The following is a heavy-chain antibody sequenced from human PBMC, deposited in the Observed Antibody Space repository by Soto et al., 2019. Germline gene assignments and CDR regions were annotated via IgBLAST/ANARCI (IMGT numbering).Heavy chain of an antibody. J-gene: IGHJ4*02. D-gene: IGHD6-13*01. Sequence: QVQLLQSGAEVKKPGASVKVSCKASGYTFTSYAMHWVRQAPGQRLEWMGWINAGNGNTKYSQKFQGRVTITRDTSASTAYMELSSLRSEDTAVYYCARGWDIAAAGTDYWGQGTLVTVSS. V-gene: IGHV1-3*01. CDR2: INAGNGNT. CDR1: GYTFTSYA. CDR3: ARGWDIAAAGTDY.